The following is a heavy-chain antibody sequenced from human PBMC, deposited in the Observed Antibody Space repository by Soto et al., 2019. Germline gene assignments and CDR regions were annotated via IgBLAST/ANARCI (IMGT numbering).Heavy chain of an antibody. V-gene: IGHV3-23*01. CDR1: GFTFSSYA. CDR2: ISGSGGST. J-gene: IGHJ1*01. CDR3: AKDPGAARAAWYFQH. Sequence: EVQLLESGGGLVQPGGSLRLSCAASGFTFSSYAMSWVRQAPGKGLEWVSAISGSGGSTYYAGSVKGRFTISRDNSKNTLYLQMNSLRAEDTAVYYCAKDPGAARAAWYFQHWGQGTLVTVSS. D-gene: IGHD6-25*01.